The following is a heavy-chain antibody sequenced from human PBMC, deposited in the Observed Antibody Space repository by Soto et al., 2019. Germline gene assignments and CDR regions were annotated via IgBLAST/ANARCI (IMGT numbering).Heavy chain of an antibody. J-gene: IGHJ6*02. CDR1: GFTFSSYS. CDR3: ASVIVVVPAAIEYGMDV. Sequence: GGSLRLSCAASGFTFSSYSMNWVRQAPGKGLEWVSYISSSSSTIYYADSVKGRFTISRDNAKNSLYLQMNSLRDEDTAVYYCASVIVVVPAAIEYGMDVWGQGTTVTVSS. V-gene: IGHV3-48*02. D-gene: IGHD2-2*01. CDR2: ISSSSSTI.